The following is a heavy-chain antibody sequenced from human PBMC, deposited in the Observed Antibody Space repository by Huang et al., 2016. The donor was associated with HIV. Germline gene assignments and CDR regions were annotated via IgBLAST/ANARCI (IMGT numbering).Heavy chain of an antibody. Sequence: EVQLVESGGGFVKPGGSLRLSCTVSGITFTNAWMSWVRQAPGKVLEWVGRIKGKTVGGTTDYAAPVKGRFIISRDDSNNTLYLQMNSLKTEDTALYYCTTDRRVRNYYDGSGYLDYWGLGTLVTVSS. CDR2: IKGKTVGGTT. CDR1: GITFTNAW. CDR3: TTDRRVRNYYDGSGYLDY. J-gene: IGHJ4*02. V-gene: IGHV3-15*01. D-gene: IGHD3-22*01.